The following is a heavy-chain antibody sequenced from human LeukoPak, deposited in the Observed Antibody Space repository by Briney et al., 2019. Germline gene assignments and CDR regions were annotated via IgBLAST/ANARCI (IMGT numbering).Heavy chain of an antibody. CDR1: GYTFTNYW. V-gene: IGHV5-51*01. Sequence: GESLKISCKGSGYTFTNYWIGWVRQMPGQGLEWMGIVSPGDSDATYSPSFQGQVTISADKSTYTAYLQWSSLKASDTAMYYCARRGCSATSCSPYYFDYWGQGTLVTVSS. D-gene: IGHD2-2*01. J-gene: IGHJ4*02. CDR3: ARRGCSATSCSPYYFDY. CDR2: VSPGDSDA.